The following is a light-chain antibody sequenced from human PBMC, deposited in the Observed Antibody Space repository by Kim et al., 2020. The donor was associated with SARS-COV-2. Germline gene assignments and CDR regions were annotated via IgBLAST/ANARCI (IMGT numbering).Light chain of an antibody. CDR1: QSVTSSY. V-gene: IGKV3-20*01. CDR2: DTS. Sequence: EIVLTQSPGTLSLSPGERATLSCRASQSVTSSYLAWYQQKPGQAPRLLIYDTSSRATGIPDRFSGSGSGTDFTLTISRLEPEDFVVYYCQHYTSSPETFGQGTKVDIK. J-gene: IGKJ1*01. CDR3: QHYTSSPET.